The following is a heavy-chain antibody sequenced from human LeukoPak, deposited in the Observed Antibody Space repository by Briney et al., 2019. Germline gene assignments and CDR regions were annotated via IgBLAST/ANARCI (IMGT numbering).Heavy chain of an antibody. CDR3: ARWGGYCSSTSCYTGFDY. V-gene: IGHV1-2*02. CDR1: GYTFTGYY. J-gene: IGHJ4*02. CDR2: INPNSGGT. Sequence: ASVKVSCKASGYTFTGYYMHWVRQAPGQGLEWMGWINPNSGGTNYAQKFQGRVTMTRDTSISTAYMELSRQRSDDTAVYYCARWGGYCSSTSCYTGFDYWGQGTLVTVSS. D-gene: IGHD2-2*02.